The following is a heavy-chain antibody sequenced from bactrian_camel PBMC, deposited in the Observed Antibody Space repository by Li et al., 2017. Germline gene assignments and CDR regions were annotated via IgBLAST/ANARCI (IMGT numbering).Heavy chain of an antibody. D-gene: IGHD6*01. CDR3: AAGQWYTDEYKY. V-gene: IGHV3S40*01. J-gene: IGHJ4*01. Sequence: VQLVESGGGSVQSGGSLRLSCAAPGFTFSSYAMSWVRQAPGKGLEWVSAINSGGAYTYYADSVKGRFTSSRDNAKNTAYLQMNSLKSEDTALYYCAAGQWYTDEYKYWGQGTQVTVS. CDR1: GFTFSSYA. CDR2: INSGGAYT.